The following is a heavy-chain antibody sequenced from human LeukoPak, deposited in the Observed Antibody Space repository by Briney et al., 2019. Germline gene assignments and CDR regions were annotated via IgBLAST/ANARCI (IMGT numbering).Heavy chain of an antibody. D-gene: IGHD2-2*01. V-gene: IGHV3-20*04. CDR3: ARERKYQLGNPAPGAFDI. Sequence: GGSLRLSCAASGFTFDDYGMSWVRQAPGKGLEWVSGINWNGGSTGYADSVKGRFTISRDNAKNSLYLQMNSLRVEDTALYYCARERKYQLGNPAPGAFDIWGQGTMVSVSS. CDR2: INWNGGST. J-gene: IGHJ3*02. CDR1: GFTFDDYG.